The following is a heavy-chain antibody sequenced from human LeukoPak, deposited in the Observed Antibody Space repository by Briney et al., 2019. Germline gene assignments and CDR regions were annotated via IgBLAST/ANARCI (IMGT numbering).Heavy chain of an antibody. Sequence: SETLSLTCTVSGGSINSYYWSWIRQPPGKGLEWIGYIYYSGRTNYNPSLKSRVTISVDTSKNQLSLKLSSVTAADTAVYYCARGTTHDYWGQGTLVTVSS. CDR1: GGSINSYY. D-gene: IGHD4-17*01. CDR2: IYYSGRT. V-gene: IGHV4-59*01. J-gene: IGHJ4*02. CDR3: ARGTTHDY.